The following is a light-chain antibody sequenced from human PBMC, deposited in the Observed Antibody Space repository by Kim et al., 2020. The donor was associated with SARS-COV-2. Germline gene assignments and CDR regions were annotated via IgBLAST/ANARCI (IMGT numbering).Light chain of an antibody. CDR1: QSINTN. V-gene: IGKV3-15*01. Sequence: VSPGDRATLSCRTSQSINTNVAWFQHKPGQAPRLLIYGASTRTTGIPARFSGSGSGTEFTLTITSLQSEDLAVYFCQQYQDWPRAFGQGTKVDIK. CDR2: GAS. CDR3: QQYQDWPRA. J-gene: IGKJ1*01.